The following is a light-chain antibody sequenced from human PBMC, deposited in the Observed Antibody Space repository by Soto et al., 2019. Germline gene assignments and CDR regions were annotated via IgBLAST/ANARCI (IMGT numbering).Light chain of an antibody. CDR1: QSLLHSNGYNY. CDR3: MQALQTPFT. CDR2: LGS. V-gene: IGKV2-28*01. J-gene: IGKJ4*01. Sequence: DIVMTQSPLSLPVTPGEPASISCRSSQSLLHSNGYNYLDWYLQKPGQSPQLLIYLGSNRASGVPDRFSGSGSGTDFTLKISRVEAEDGGVYYCMQALQTPFTFGGGTKVEIK.